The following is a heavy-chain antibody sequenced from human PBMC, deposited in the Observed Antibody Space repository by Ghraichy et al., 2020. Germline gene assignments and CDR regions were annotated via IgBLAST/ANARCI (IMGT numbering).Heavy chain of an antibody. D-gene: IGHD3-10*01. Sequence: SETLSLTCTVSGGSISSYYWSWIRQPPGKGLEWIGYIYYSGSTNYNPSLKSRVTISVDTSKNQFSLKLSSVTAADTAVYYCARDLGAGTVQGVSHYYYGMDVWGQGTTVTVSS. CDR2: IYYSGST. V-gene: IGHV4-59*01. J-gene: IGHJ6*02. CDR1: GGSISSYY. CDR3: ARDLGAGTVQGVSHYYYGMDV.